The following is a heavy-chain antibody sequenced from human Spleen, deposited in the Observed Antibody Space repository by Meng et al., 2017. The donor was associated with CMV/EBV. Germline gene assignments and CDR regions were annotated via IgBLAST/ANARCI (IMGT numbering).Heavy chain of an antibody. CDR2: ISSSGSTI. V-gene: IGHV3-48*03. J-gene: IGHJ5*02. CDR3: AREVAHCSSTSCINWFDP. Sequence: GGSLRLSCAASGFTFSSYEMNWVRQAPGKGLEWVSYISSSGSTIYYADSVKGRFTISRDNAKNSLFLQMNSLRAEDTAVYYCAREVAHCSSTSCINWFDPWGQGTLVTVSS. CDR1: GFTFSSYE. D-gene: IGHD2-2*01.